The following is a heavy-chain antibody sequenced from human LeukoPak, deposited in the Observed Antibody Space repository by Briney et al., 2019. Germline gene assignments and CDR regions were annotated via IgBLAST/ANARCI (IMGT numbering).Heavy chain of an antibody. V-gene: IGHV3-11*01. Sequence: GGSLRLSCAASGFTFSDYYMSWIRQAPGKGLEWVSYISSSGSTIYYADSVKDRFTISRDNAKNSLYLQMNSLRAEDTAVYYCARRGPVNSYSSSWLFDYWGQGTLVTVSS. CDR3: ARRGPVNSYSSSWLFDY. CDR1: GFTFSDYY. CDR2: ISSSGSTI. J-gene: IGHJ4*02. D-gene: IGHD6-13*01.